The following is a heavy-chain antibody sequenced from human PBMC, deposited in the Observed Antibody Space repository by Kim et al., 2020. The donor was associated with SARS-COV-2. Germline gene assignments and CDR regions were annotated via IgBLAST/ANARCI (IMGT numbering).Heavy chain of an antibody. CDR3: SRGRRGDSRDYRGFDY. Sequence: SETLSLTCTVSGVSVSSSSDYWSWIRQSPGLGLVWIAYIYPSGTTNYNPSLKSRATTSIETSSNQFFLKLNSLTAADTALYFCSRGRRGDSRDYRGFDY. J-gene: IGHJ4*01. V-gene: IGHV4-61*01. CDR2: IYPSGTT. D-gene: IGHD4-17*01. CDR1: GVSVSSSSDY.